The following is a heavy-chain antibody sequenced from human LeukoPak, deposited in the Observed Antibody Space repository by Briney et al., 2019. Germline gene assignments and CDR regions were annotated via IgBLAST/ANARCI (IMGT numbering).Heavy chain of an antibody. D-gene: IGHD3-3*01. Sequence: PSETLSLTYAVYGGSFSGYYWSWIRQPPGKGLEWIGEINHSGSTNYNPSLKSRVTISVDTSKNQFSLKLSSVTAADTAVYYCARLQTRTSTFGIVRIWGQGTLVTVS. V-gene: IGHV4-34*01. CDR2: INHSGST. J-gene: IGHJ4*02. CDR1: GGSFSGYY. CDR3: ARLQTRTSTFGIVRI.